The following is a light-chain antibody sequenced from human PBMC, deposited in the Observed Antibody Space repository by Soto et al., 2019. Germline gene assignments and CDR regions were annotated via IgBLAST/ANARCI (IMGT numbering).Light chain of an antibody. CDR3: QQRSKWPPWT. J-gene: IGKJ1*01. V-gene: IGKV3-11*01. CDR1: QSVRSF. CDR2: DAS. Sequence: EIVLTQSPDTLSLSPGERATLSCRASQSVRSFLAWYQQKPGQAPRLLIYDASNRATGIPARFSGSGYGTDFTLTISSLEPEDFAVYYCQQRSKWPPWTFGQGTKVEIK.